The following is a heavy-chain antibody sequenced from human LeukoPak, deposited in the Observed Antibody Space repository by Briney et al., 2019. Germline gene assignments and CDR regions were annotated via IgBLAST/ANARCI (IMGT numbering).Heavy chain of an antibody. CDR1: GFTFTGYA. CDR3: ARDSEYFQH. V-gene: IGHV3-53*01. Sequence: GGSLRLSCAASGFTFTGYAMTWVRQAPRKGLEWVSVIYSGGSTYYADSVKGRFTISRDNSKNTLYLQMNSLRAEDTAVYYCARDSEYFQHWGQGTLVTVSS. J-gene: IGHJ1*01. CDR2: IYSGGST.